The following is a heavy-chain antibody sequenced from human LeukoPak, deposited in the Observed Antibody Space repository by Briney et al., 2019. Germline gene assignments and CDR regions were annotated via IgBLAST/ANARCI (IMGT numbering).Heavy chain of an antibody. Sequence: ASVKVSCKASGGTFSSYAISWVRQAPGQGLEWMGRIIPIFGTANYAQKFQGRVTITTDESTSTAYMELSSLRSEDTAVYYCSGAILTGYYPHLDYWGQGTLVTVSS. V-gene: IGHV1-69*05. J-gene: IGHJ4*02. CDR2: IIPIFGTA. CDR3: SGAILTGYYPHLDY. CDR1: GGTFSSYA. D-gene: IGHD3-9*01.